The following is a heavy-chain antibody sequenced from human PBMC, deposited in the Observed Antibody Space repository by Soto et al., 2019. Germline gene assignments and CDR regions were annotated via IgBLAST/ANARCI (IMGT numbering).Heavy chain of an antibody. CDR2: IWYDGSNK. CDR1: GFTFSSYG. CDR3: AREMDYDSSGYALYYYYGMDV. J-gene: IGHJ6*02. Sequence: QVQLVESGGGVIQPGRSLRLSCAASGFTFSSYGMHWVRQAPGKGLEWVAVIWYDGSNKYYADSVKGRFTISRDNSKNTLYLQMNSLRAEDTAVYYCAREMDYDSSGYALYYYYGMDVWGQGTTVTVSS. V-gene: IGHV3-33*01. D-gene: IGHD3-22*01.